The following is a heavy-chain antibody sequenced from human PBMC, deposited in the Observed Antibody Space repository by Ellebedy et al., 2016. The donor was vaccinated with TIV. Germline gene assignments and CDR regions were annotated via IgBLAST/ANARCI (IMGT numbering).Heavy chain of an antibody. CDR3: AGGGGSRLSHSFDI. Sequence: GESLKIPCAASGFTISFTTYSLHWVRQAPGKGLEWVSYIGSTITTIYYADSVKGRFTISRDNAKKSLYLQMNSLRAEDTAVYYCAGGGGSRLSHSFDIWGQGTMVTVSS. D-gene: IGHD3-10*01. CDR2: IGSTITTI. J-gene: IGHJ3*02. V-gene: IGHV3-48*04. CDR1: GFTISFTTYS.